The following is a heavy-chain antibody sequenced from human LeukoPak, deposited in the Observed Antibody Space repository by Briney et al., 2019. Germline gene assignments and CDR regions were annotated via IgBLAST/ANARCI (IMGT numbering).Heavy chain of an antibody. J-gene: IGHJ4*02. D-gene: IGHD2-15*01. V-gene: IGHV1-2*02. CDR1: GYTFTGYY. CDR3: ARSSAWAHFDN. Sequence: GASVKVSCEASGYTFTGYYMHWVRQAPGQGLEWMGWINPNSGGTNYAQKFQGRVTMTRNTAISTAYMDLSSLNSQDTAVYYCARSSAWAHFDNWGQGTLVSVSS. CDR2: INPNSGGT.